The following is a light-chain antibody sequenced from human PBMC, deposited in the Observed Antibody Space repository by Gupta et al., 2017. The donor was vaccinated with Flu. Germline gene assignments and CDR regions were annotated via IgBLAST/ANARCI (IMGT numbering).Light chain of an antibody. CDR3: QRYNSYPIT. Sequence: DIQMTQSPSTLSASVGDRVTITCRASQSISSWLAWYQQKPGKAPKLLIYKAFSLESGVPSRFSGSGSGTEFTLTISSLQPDDFATYYCQRYNSYPITFGHGTRLEIK. CDR1: QSISSW. J-gene: IGKJ5*01. CDR2: KAF. V-gene: IGKV1-5*03.